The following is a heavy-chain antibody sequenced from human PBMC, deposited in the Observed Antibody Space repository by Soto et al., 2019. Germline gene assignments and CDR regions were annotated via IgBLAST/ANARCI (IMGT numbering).Heavy chain of an antibody. D-gene: IGHD5-12*01. V-gene: IGHV3-23*01. Sequence: GGSLRLSCAASGFTFSSYAMSWVRQAPGKGLEWVSAISGSGGSTYYADSVKGRFTISRDNSKNTLYLQMNSLRAEDTAVYYCAKAHSGYDLTYTDYWGQGTLVTVSS. J-gene: IGHJ4*02. CDR1: GFTFSSYA. CDR3: AKAHSGYDLTYTDY. CDR2: ISGSGGST.